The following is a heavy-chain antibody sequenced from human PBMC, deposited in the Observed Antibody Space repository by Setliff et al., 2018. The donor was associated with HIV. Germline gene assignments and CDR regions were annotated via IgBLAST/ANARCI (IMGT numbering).Heavy chain of an antibody. V-gene: IGHV1-46*01. D-gene: IGHD6-13*01. CDR3: ARDQAYSSSWFGAEFFQH. Sequence: GASVKVSCKASGYTFTSYYMHWVRQAPGQGLEWMGIINPSGGSTSYAQKFQDRVTMTRDTSTSTVYMELSSLRSEDTAVYYCARDQAYSSSWFGAEFFQHWGQGTLVTVSS. J-gene: IGHJ1*01. CDR2: INPSGGST. CDR1: GYTFTSYY.